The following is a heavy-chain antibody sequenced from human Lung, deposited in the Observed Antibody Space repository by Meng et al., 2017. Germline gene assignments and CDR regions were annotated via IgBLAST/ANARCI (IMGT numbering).Heavy chain of an antibody. Sequence: EVQLVESGGGLVTPGGSLRLSWAASGFTFSNYSMNWVRQAPGKELEWVSSISSGSRYIFYADSVKGRFTISRDNGKKLLYLQMNSLSPEDTAVFYCARFETVGVATGDFWGQGTLVTVSS. V-gene: IGHV3-21*01. CDR3: ARFETVGVATGDF. D-gene: IGHD2-15*01. CDR2: ISSGSRYI. CDR1: GFTFSNYS. J-gene: IGHJ4*02.